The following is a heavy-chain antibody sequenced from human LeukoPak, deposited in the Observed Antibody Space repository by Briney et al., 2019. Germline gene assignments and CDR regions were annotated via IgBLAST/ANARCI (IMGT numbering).Heavy chain of an antibody. CDR2: IICSGGST. CDR3: ARVQRYSSSWYTRDYYYGMDV. Sequence: GGSLRLSCAASGFTFSSYAMSWVRRAPGKGVEWGSAIICSGGSTYYADSVKGRFTISRDNSKNTLYLQMNSLRAEDTAVYYCARVQRYSSSWYTRDYYYGMDVWGQGTTVTVSS. D-gene: IGHD6-13*01. J-gene: IGHJ6*02. CDR1: GFTFSSYA. V-gene: IGHV3-23*01.